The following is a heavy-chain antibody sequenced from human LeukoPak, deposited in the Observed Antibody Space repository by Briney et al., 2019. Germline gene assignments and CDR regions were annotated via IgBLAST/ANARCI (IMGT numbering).Heavy chain of an antibody. D-gene: IGHD3-22*01. CDR2: IYTSGST. J-gene: IGHJ3*02. CDR3: ARDYYDSSGYLVGDAFDI. Sequence: SETLSLTCTVSGGSISSYYWSWIRQPPGKGLEWIGRIYTSGSTNYNPSLKSRVTISVDTSKNQFSLKLSSVTAADTAVYYCARDYYDSSGYLVGDAFDIWGQGTMVTVSS. V-gene: IGHV4-4*08. CDR1: GGSISSYY.